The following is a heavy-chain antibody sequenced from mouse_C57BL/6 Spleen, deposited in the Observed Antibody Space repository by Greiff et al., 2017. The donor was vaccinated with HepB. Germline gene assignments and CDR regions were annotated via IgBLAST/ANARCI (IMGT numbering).Heavy chain of an antibody. V-gene: IGHV5-17*01. CDR3: AILNWEGYAMDY. D-gene: IGHD4-1*01. CDR1: GFTFSDYG. Sequence: EVKLVESGGGLVKPGGSLKLSCAASGFTFSDYGMHWVRQAPEKGLEWVAYISSGSSTIYYADTVKGRFTISRDNAKNTLFLQMTSLRSEYTAMYYCAILNWEGYAMDYWGQGTSVTVSS. J-gene: IGHJ4*01. CDR2: ISSGSSTI.